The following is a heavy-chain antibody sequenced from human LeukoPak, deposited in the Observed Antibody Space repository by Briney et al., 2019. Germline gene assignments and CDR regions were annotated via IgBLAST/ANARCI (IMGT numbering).Heavy chain of an antibody. CDR1: GFAFNTYA. Sequence: GRSLRLSCAASGFAFNTYAMRWVRQAPGKGLEWVTLICHNGSHKFYIYSVRGRFTFSRDNSNNTVYLQMHGLRAEASGVYYCAREIFGSENYPHYWGQGALVTVSS. CDR3: AREIFGSENYPHY. CDR2: ICHNGSHK. V-gene: IGHV3-33*01. J-gene: IGHJ4*02. D-gene: IGHD3-10*01.